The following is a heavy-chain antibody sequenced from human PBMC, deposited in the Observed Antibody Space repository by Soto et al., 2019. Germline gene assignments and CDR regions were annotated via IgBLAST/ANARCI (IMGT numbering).Heavy chain of an antibody. J-gene: IGHJ4*02. V-gene: IGHV3-53*01. CDR2: IYSGGST. CDR3: ARGMAGQLVPAFDY. CDR1: GFTVSSNY. Sequence: EVQLVESGGGLIQPGGSLRLSCAASGFTVSSNYMSWVRQAPGKGLEWVSVIYSGGSTYYADSVKGRFTISRDNSKNTRDLQMNSLRAEDTAVYYCARGMAGQLVPAFDYWGQGTLVTVSS. D-gene: IGHD6-13*01.